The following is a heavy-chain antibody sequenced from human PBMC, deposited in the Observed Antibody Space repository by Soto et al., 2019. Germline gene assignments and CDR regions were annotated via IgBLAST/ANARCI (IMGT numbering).Heavy chain of an antibody. V-gene: IGHV3-23*01. CDR3: AKVEMGWFAH. CDR2: ISGSGGHT. CDR1: GVSFFSYA. D-gene: IGHD2-8*01. Sequence: PGGSLRLSCTGSGVSFFSYAMSWVRQAPGKGLEWVSTISGSGGHTYYADSVKGRFVVSRDNDKNTVYLHMNSLTGEDTAIYFCAKVEMGWFAHWGQGTQVTVSS. J-gene: IGHJ5*02.